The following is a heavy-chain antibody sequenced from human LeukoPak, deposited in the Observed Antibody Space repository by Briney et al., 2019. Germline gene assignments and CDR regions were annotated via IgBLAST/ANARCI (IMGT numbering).Heavy chain of an antibody. J-gene: IGHJ1*01. CDR1: GFTFSSYG. V-gene: IGHV3-33*06. CDR3: AKEGARYCSGGSCPLFQH. CDR2: IWYDGSKK. D-gene: IGHD2-15*01. Sequence: GGSLRLSCAASGFTFSSYGMHWVRQAPGKGLEWVAVIWYDGSKKYYADSVKGRFTISRDNSKNTLYLQMNSLRAEDTAVYYCAKEGARYCSGGSCPLFQHWGQGTLVTVSS.